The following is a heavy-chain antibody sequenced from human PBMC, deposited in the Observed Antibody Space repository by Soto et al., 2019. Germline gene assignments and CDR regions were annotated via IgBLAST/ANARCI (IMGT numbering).Heavy chain of an antibody. CDR2: ISGSGGST. Sequence: EGSLRLSWAASGFTFSSYAMSCVPQAPVKGLGWVSAISGSGGSTYYADSVKGRFTISRDNSKNTLYLQMNSLRAEDTAVYYCAKVPSIVVVVAATRSGPSFDYWGQGT. CDR3: AKVPSIVVVVAATRSGPSFDY. CDR1: GFTFSSYA. D-gene: IGHD2-15*01. V-gene: IGHV3-23*01. J-gene: IGHJ4*02.